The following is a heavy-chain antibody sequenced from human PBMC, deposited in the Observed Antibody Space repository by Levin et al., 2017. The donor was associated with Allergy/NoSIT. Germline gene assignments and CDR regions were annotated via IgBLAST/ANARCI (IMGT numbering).Heavy chain of an antibody. CDR2: ISYDGSNK. Sequence: GGSLRLSCAASGFTFSSYGMHWVRQAPGKGLEWVAVISYDGSNKYYADSVKGRFTISSDNSKNTLYLHMNSLRAEDTAVSYCAKAGDTAMDTGTYYYYGMDVWGQGTTVTVSS. CDR3: AKAGDTAMDTGTYYYYGMDV. V-gene: IGHV3-30*18. D-gene: IGHD5-18*01. J-gene: IGHJ6*02. CDR1: GFTFSSYG.